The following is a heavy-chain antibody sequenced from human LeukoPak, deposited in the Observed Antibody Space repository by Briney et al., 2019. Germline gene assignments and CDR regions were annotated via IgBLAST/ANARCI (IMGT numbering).Heavy chain of an antibody. CDR1: GDSVSSDSAA. CDR3: ARESVGGGTTSFDY. Sequence: SQTLSLTCAISGDSVSSDSAAWNWIRQSPSRGLEWLGRTCYRSKWYTDYAVSVKSRITINPDTSKNQFSLQLNSVTPEDTAVYYCARESVGGGTTSFDYWGQGTLVTVSS. D-gene: IGHD1-26*01. J-gene: IGHJ4*02. CDR2: TCYRSKWYT. V-gene: IGHV6-1*01.